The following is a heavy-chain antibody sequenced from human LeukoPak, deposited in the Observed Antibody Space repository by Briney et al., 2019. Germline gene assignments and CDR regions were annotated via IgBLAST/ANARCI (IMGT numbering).Heavy chain of an antibody. J-gene: IGHJ6*04. V-gene: IGHV4-4*07. D-gene: IGHD3-3*01. CDR3: ARSYYDFWSGYYSPTSMDV. Sequence: PSETLSLTCTVSGGSISSYYWSWIRQPAGKGLEWIGRIYTSGSTNYNPSLKSRVTMSVDTSKNQFSLKLSSVTAADTAVYYCARSYYDFWSGYYSPTSMDVWGKGTTVTVSS. CDR2: IYTSGST. CDR1: GGSISSYY.